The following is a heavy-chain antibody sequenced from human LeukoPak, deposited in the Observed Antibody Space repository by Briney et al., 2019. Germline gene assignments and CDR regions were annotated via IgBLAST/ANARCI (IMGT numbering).Heavy chain of an antibody. D-gene: IGHD5-18*01. J-gene: IGHJ4*02. CDR3: ARHPSVDTATSSFDY. Sequence: KPSETLSLTCTVSGGSISSYYWSWIRQPPGKGLEWIWYIYYSGSTNYNPSLKSRVTISVDTSKNQFSLKLSSVTAADTAVYYCARHPSVDTATSSFDYWGQGTLVTVSS. V-gene: IGHV4-59*08. CDR1: GGSISSYY. CDR2: IYYSGST.